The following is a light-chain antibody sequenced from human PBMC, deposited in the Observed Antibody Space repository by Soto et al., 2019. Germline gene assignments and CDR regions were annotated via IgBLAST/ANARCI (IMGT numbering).Light chain of an antibody. Sequence: DIQMTQSPSSLSASIGDRVTITCRASQSISSYLSWYQQKPGKAPKLLINVASTLQSGVPSRFSGSGSGTDFTLAISSLQPEDSAVYYCLQRSNWLTFGGGTKVDIK. CDR2: VAS. CDR3: LQRSNWLT. CDR1: QSISSY. V-gene: IGKV1-39*01. J-gene: IGKJ4*01.